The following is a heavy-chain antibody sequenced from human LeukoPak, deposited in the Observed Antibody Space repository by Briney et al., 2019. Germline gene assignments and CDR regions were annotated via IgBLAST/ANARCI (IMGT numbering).Heavy chain of an antibody. J-gene: IGHJ5*02. V-gene: IGHV4-39*01. Sequence: SETLSLTCTVSGGSISSYYWGWIRQPPGKGLEWIGSIYYSGSTYYNPSLKSRVTISVDTSKNQFSLKLSSVTAADTAVYYCARATNRGWFDPWGQGTLVTVSS. CDR2: IYYSGST. CDR3: ARATNRGWFDP. D-gene: IGHD1-14*01. CDR1: GGSISSYY.